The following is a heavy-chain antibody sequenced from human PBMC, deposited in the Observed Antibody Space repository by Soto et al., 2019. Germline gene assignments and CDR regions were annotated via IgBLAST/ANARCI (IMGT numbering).Heavy chain of an antibody. CDR2: ISYDGSNK. J-gene: IGHJ6*02. CDR3: AEDTLMLPRYYSCGMDV. D-gene: IGHD2-8*01. CDR1: GFTFSSYG. Sequence: QVQLVESGGGVVQPGRSLRLSCAASGFTFSSYGMHWVRQAPGKGLEWVAVISYDGSNKYYADSVKGRFTISRDNSKNTMYTERNSTRAEETAVYYCAEDTLMLPRYYSCGMDVWGQGTPVTVSS. V-gene: IGHV3-30*18.